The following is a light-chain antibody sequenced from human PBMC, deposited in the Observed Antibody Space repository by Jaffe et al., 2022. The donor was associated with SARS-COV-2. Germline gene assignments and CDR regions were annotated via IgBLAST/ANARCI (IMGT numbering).Light chain of an antibody. J-gene: IGKJ2*02. CDR3: QQFGTSGT. Sequence: EIVLTQSPGSLSLSPGERATLSCRASQSVTSSYLAWYQQKPGQAPRLLIYSASSRATGIPDRFSGSGSGTDFTLTITGLEPEDFAVYYCQQFGTSGTFGQGTRLEIK. V-gene: IGKV3-20*01. CDR2: SAS. CDR1: QSVTSSY.